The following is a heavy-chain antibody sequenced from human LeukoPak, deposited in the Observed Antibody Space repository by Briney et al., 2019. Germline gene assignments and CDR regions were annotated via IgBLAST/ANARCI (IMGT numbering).Heavy chain of an antibody. V-gene: IGHV3-23*01. D-gene: IGHD3-22*01. CDR1: GFTFSSYA. J-gene: IGHJ4*02. CDR2: ISGSGGST. Sequence: GGSLRLSCAASGFTFSSYAMSWVRQAPGKGLEWVSAISGSGGSTYYADSVKGRFTISRDNSKNTLYLQMNSLRAEDTAVYYCAKATGDSSGYYYFDYWGQGTLVTVSS. CDR3: AKATGDSSGYYYFDY.